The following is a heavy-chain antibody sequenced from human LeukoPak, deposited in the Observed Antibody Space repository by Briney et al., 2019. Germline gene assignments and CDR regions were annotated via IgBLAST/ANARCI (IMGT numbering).Heavy chain of an antibody. D-gene: IGHD2-2*01. CDR2: INPNSGGT. V-gene: IGHV1-2*02. CDR3: ARAHQLLFRGFDNWFDP. Sequence: ASVKVSCKAFGYTFTGYYMHWVRQAPGQGLELMGWINPNSGGTNYAQKFQGRVTMTRDTSISTAYMELSRLRSDDTAVYYCARAHQLLFRGFDNWFDPWGQGTLVTFSS. J-gene: IGHJ5*02. CDR1: GYTFTGYY.